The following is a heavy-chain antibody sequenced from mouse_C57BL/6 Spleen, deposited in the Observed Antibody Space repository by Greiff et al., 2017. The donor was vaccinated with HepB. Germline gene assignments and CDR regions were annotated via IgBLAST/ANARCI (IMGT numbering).Heavy chain of an antibody. CDR1: GFTFSDYG. CDR3: ATNWSLDY. V-gene: IGHV5-17*01. J-gene: IGHJ4*01. D-gene: IGHD4-1*01. Sequence: VQLKESGGGLVKPGGSLKLSCAASGFTFSDYGMHWVRQAPEKGLEWVAYISSGSSTIYYADTVKGRFTISRDNAKSTLFLQMTSLRSEATAMYYCATNWSLDYWGQGTSVTVSS. CDR2: ISSGSSTI.